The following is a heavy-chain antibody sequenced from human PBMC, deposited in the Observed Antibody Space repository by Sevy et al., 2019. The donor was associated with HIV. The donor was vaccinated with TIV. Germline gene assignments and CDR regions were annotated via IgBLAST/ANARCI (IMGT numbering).Heavy chain of an antibody. CDR3: ASPLGGVVVTY. V-gene: IGHV1-2*02. CDR2: VNPLSGAA. CDR1: GYTFTNYY. J-gene: IGHJ4*02. D-gene: IGHD3-22*01. Sequence: APVKVSCKASGYTFTNYYIHWVRQAPGQGLEWMGWVNPLSGAAKSAQKFQDKVTMTRDTSIATAYMELNYLISDDTAVYYCASPLGGVVVTYWGQGTLVTVSS.